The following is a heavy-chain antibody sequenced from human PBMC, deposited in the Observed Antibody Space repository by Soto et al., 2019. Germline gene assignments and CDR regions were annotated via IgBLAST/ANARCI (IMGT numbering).Heavy chain of an antibody. CDR3: ARDPTNLLTTVTTNDY. CDR2: ISAYNGNT. Sequence: QVQLVQSGAEVKKPGASVKVSCKASGYTFTSDGISRVRQAPGQGLEWMGWISAYNGNTNYAQKLQGRVTMTTDTSTSTAYMELRSLRSDDTAVYYCARDPTNLLTTVTTNDYWGQGTMVTVSS. V-gene: IGHV1-18*01. J-gene: IGHJ4*02. D-gene: IGHD4-17*01. CDR1: GYTFTSDG.